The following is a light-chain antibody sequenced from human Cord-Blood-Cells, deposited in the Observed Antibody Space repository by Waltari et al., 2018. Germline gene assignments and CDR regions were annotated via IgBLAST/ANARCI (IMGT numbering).Light chain of an antibody. CDR1: QSSSSW. V-gene: IGKV1-5*03. J-gene: IGKJ2*03. CDR3: QQYNSYSYS. CDR2: KAS. Sequence: DIQMTQSPSTLSASVGDRVTITCRASQSSSSWLAWYQQKPGKNPKLLIYKASSLESGVQSRFSGSGSGTEFTLTISSLQPDDFATYYCQQYNSYSYSFGQGTKLEIK.